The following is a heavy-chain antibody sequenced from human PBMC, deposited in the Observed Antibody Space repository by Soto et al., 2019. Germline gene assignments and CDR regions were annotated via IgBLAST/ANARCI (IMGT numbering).Heavy chain of an antibody. CDR2: IYSGGST. J-gene: IGHJ4*02. V-gene: IGHV4-4*07. D-gene: IGHD3-10*01. CDR3: ARGPGGFGDFSLDY. Sequence: QVQLQESGPGLVKPSETLSLTCTVSGGSINSYYWSWIRQPAGKGLEWIGRIYSGGSTNYNPSLKRRLTVLVDTSKNQFSLKLTSVTAADTAVYYCARGPGGFGDFSLDYWGQGTLVTVSS. CDR1: GGSINSYY.